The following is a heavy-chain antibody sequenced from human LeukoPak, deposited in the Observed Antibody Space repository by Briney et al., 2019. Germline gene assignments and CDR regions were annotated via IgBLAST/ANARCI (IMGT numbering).Heavy chain of an antibody. CDR1: GYSFTSYW. V-gene: IGHV5-10-1*01. D-gene: IGHD3-22*01. CDR3: ARLGYYDGSAYPNFDY. Sequence: GGSLRLSCKGSGYSFTSYWISWVRQRPGKGLEWMGKIDPSDSYTNYSPSFQGHVTISADKSIITAYLQWSSLRASDTAMYYCARLGYYDGSAYPNFDYWGQGTLVTVSS. J-gene: IGHJ4*02. CDR2: IDPSDSYT.